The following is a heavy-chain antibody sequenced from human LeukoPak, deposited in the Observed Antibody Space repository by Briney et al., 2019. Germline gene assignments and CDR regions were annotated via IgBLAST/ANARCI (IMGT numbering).Heavy chain of an antibody. J-gene: IGHJ2*01. CDR1: GFTFSSYS. CDR2: ISSSSSYI. CDR3: VRSVVVVAATPTHFDL. D-gene: IGHD2-15*01. V-gene: IGHV3-21*04. Sequence: PGGSLRLSCAASGFTFSSYSMNWVRQAPGKGLEWVSSISSSSSYIYYADSVKGRFTISRDNAKNSLYLQMDGLRRDDTALYYCVRSVVVVAATPTHFDLWGRGTQVIVSS.